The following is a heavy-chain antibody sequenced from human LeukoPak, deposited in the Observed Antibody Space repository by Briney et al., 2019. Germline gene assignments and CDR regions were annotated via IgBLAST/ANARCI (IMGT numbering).Heavy chain of an antibody. J-gene: IGHJ4*02. CDR2: IYYSGST. Sequence: PSETLSLTCTVSGGSISSSSYYWGWIRQPPGKGLEWIGSIYYSGSTYYNPSLKSRVTISVDTSKNQFSLKLSSVTAADTAVYYCARSRPLQRLVQYYFDYWGQGTLVTVSS. CDR1: GGSISSSSYY. D-gene: IGHD6-19*01. V-gene: IGHV4-39*01. CDR3: ARSRPLQRLVQYYFDY.